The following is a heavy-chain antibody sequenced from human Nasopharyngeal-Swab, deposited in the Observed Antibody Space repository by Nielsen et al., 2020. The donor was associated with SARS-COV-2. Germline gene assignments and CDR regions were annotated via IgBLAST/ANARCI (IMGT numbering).Heavy chain of an antibody. Sequence: KVSCKGSGYSFTSYWISWVRQMPGKGLEWMGRIDPSDSYTNSSPSFQGHVTISADKSISTAYLQWSSLKASDTAMYYCARHHCSSTSCYVDFDYWGQGTLVTVSS. CDR3: ARHHCSSTSCYVDFDY. CDR1: GYSFTSYW. V-gene: IGHV5-10-1*01. D-gene: IGHD2-2*01. CDR2: IDPSDSYT. J-gene: IGHJ4*02.